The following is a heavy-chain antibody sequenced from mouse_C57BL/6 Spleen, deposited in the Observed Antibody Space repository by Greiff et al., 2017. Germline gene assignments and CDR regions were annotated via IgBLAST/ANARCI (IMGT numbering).Heavy chain of an antibody. J-gene: IGHJ2*01. CDR3: ARQCYYGSSYFDY. Sequence: QVQLQQPGAELVKPGASVKMSCKASGYTFTSYWITWVKQRPGQGLEWIGDIYPGSGSTNYTEKFKSKATLTVDTSSSTAYMQLRSLTSEDSAVYYCARQCYYGSSYFDYWGQGTTLTVSS. CDR2: IYPGSGST. V-gene: IGHV1-55*01. CDR1: GYTFTSYW. D-gene: IGHD1-1*01.